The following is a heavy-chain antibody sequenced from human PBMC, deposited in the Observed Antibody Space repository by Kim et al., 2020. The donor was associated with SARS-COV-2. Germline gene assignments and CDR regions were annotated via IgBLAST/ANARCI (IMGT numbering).Heavy chain of an antibody. J-gene: IGHJ4*02. Sequence: GGSLRLSCAASGFTFDDYAMHWVRQAPGKGLEWVSGISWNSGSIGYADSVKGRFTISRDNAKNSLYLQMNSLRAEDTALYYCAKDIGYDSSGYFDYWGQGTLVTVSS. V-gene: IGHV3-9*01. CDR2: ISWNSGSI. CDR3: AKDIGYDSSGYFDY. D-gene: IGHD3-22*01. CDR1: GFTFDDYA.